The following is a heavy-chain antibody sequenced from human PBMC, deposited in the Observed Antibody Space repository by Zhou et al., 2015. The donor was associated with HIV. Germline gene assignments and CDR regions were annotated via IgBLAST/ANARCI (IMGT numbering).Heavy chain of an antibody. D-gene: IGHD4-17*01. V-gene: IGHV1-69*12. CDR2: IIPMFGTT. CDR1: GGTFSSSE. Sequence: QVQLDQSGAEMKKPGSSVKVSCKASGGTFSSSEITWVRQAPGQGLEWMGGIIPMFGTTNYAQKFQGRVTLVADESTSTAYMELSSLRSEDTAVYYCARAHDTVTIEGHYWGQGTLVTVSS. CDR3: ARAHDTVTIEGHY. J-gene: IGHJ4*02.